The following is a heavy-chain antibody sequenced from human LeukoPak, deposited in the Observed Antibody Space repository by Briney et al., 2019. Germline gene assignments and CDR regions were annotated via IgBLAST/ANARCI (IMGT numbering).Heavy chain of an antibody. CDR1: GGTFSSYA. J-gene: IGHJ6*03. V-gene: IGHV1-69*05. CDR2: IIPIFGTA. D-gene: IGHD5-18*01. Sequence: GSSVKLSCKASGGTFSSYAISWGRQAPGQGLEWMGGIIPIFGTANYAQKFQGRVTITTDESTSTAYMELSSLRFEDTAVYYCAHELQLAGDYYYMDVWGKGTTVTVSS. CDR3: AHELQLAGDYYYMDV.